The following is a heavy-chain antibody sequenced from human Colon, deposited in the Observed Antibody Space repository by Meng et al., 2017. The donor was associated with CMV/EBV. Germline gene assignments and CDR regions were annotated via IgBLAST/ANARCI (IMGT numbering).Heavy chain of an antibody. J-gene: IGHJ4*02. CDR2: INADSGAP. V-gene: IGHV1-2*02. CDR3: ARPTHYDSSGWLY. D-gene: IGHD3-22*01. CDR1: GYTFSGYL. Sequence: CKASGYTFSGYLLHWVRQAPGQGLEWMGSINADSGAPKYAQAFEGRVTMTRDTSTSTVYMELSGLRSDDTAVYYCARPTHYDSSGWLYWGQGTLVTVSS.